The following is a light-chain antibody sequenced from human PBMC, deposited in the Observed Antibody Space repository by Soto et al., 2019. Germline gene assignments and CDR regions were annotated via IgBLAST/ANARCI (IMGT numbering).Light chain of an antibody. J-gene: IGKJ1*01. Sequence: EIVLTQSPGTLSLSPGERATLSCRSSQSVSSSYLAWYQQKPGQAPRLLIYDASSRATGIPDRFSGSGSGTDFTLTINRLEPEDFAMYYCQQYGTSPTLGQGTKVEIK. CDR3: QQYGTSPT. CDR2: DAS. CDR1: QSVSSSY. V-gene: IGKV3-20*01.